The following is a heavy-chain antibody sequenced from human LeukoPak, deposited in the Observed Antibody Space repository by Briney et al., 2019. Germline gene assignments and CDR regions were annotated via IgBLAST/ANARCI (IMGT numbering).Heavy chain of an antibody. J-gene: IGHJ5*02. D-gene: IGHD2-8*01. CDR1: GFTFSSYS. CDR2: ISSSSSYI. CDR3: ARATNGVWLGPFDP. Sequence: KPGGSLRLSCAASGFTFSSYSMNWVRQAPGKGLEWVSSISSSSSYIYYADSVKGRFTISRDNAKNSLYLQMNSLRAEDTAVYYCARATNGVWLGPFDPWGQGTLVTVSS. V-gene: IGHV3-21*01.